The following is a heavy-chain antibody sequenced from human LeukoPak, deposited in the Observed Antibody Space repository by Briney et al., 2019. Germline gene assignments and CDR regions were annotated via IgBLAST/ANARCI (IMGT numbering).Heavy chain of an antibody. CDR1: GFTFSSYA. V-gene: IGHV3-23*01. Sequence: PGGSLRPSCAASGFTFSSYAMSWVRQAPGKGLQWISCISDSGGSTYYADSVKGRFTISRDNAKNSLYLQMNSLRAEDTAVYYCARDTGYYDSSGYVTANFDYWGQGTLVTVSS. D-gene: IGHD3-22*01. CDR3: ARDTGYYDSSGYVTANFDY. CDR2: ISDSGGST. J-gene: IGHJ4*02.